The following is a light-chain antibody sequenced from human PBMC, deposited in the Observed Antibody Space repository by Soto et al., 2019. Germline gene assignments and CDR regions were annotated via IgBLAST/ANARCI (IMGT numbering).Light chain of an antibody. J-gene: IGLJ3*02. CDR3: CSYAGSYTWV. Sequence: QSALTQPRSVSGSPGQSVTISCTGGSSDVGGYNYVSWYQHHPGKAPKFMIYEVTKRPSGVPDRFSGSKSGNTASLTISGLQPEDEADYYCCSYAGSYTWVFGAGTKVTVL. CDR2: EVT. V-gene: IGLV2-11*01. CDR1: SSDVGGYNY.